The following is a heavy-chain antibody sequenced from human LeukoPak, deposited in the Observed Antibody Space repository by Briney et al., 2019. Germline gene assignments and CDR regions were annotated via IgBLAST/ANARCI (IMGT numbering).Heavy chain of an antibody. Sequence: ASVKVSCKASGYTFTSYYVHWVRQAPGQGLEWMGIINPSGDSTSYAQKFQGRVTMTRDTSTSTVYMELSSLRSEDTAVYYCARSLGELRYFDWLYLFDPWGQGTLVTVSS. CDR1: GYTFTSYY. CDR3: ARSLGELRYFDWLYLFDP. V-gene: IGHV1-46*01. J-gene: IGHJ5*02. D-gene: IGHD3-9*01. CDR2: INPSGDST.